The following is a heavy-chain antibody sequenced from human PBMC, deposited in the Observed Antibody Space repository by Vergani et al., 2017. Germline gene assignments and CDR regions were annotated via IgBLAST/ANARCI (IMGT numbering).Heavy chain of an antibody. V-gene: IGHV1-69-2*01. CDR2: VDADDGET. CDR1: GYTLTDYY. CDR3: ATSLLLNYAILTGYYYYCMDV. D-gene: IGHD3-9*01. Sequence: EVQLVQSGAEVKKTGATVKISCKVSGYTLTDYYMHWVQQAPGKGLEWMGRVDADDGETIYAEKFQGRVTITADTSTDTAYMGLSSLRSVDTAVYYCATSLLLNYAILTGYYYYCMDVWGQGTTVTVSS. J-gene: IGHJ6*02.